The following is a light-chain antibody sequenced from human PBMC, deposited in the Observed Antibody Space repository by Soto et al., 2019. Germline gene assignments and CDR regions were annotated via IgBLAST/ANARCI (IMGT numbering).Light chain of an antibody. V-gene: IGLV2-8*01. CDR3: SSHAGNNNPFV. J-gene: IGLJ1*01. Sequence: QSALTQPPSASGSPGQSVTISCTGTSSDVGGYNYVSWYQQHPGKAPKVMIYDVNKRLSGVPDRFSGSKSGNTASLTVSGLQAEDEADYYCSSHAGNNNPFVFGTGTKLTVL. CDR2: DVN. CDR1: SSDVGGYNY.